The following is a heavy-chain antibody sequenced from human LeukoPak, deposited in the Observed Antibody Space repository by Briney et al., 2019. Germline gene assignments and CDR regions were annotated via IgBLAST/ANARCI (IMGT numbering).Heavy chain of an antibody. J-gene: IGHJ4*02. D-gene: IGHD2-21*02. CDR2: IYYSGST. CDR3: ARVRREPHIVVVTATRHYFDY. CDR1: GGSISSGDYY. Sequence: PSETLSLTCTVSGGSISSGDYYWSWIRQPPGKGLEWIGYIYYSGSTYYNPSLKSRVTISVDTSKNQFSLKLSSVTAADTAVYYCARVRREPHIVVVTATRHYFDYWGQGTLVTVSS. V-gene: IGHV4-30-4*01.